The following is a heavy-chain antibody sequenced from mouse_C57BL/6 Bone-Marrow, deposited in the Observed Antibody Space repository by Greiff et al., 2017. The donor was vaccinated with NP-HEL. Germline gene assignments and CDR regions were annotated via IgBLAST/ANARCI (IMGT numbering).Heavy chain of an antibody. CDR3: ASDTTVAYYAMDY. CDR2: IDPSDSYT. D-gene: IGHD1-1*01. J-gene: IGHJ4*01. V-gene: IGHV1-69*01. CDR1: GYTFTSYW. Sequence: QVQLQQSGAELVMPGASVKLSCKASGYTFTSYWMHWVKQRPGQGLEWIGEIDPSDSYTNYNQKFKGKSTLTVDKSSSTAYMQLSSLTTEYSAVEYYASDTTVAYYAMDYWGQGTSVTVSS.